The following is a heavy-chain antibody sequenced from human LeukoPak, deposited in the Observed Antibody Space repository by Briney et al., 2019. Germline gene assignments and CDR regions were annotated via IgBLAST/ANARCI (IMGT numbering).Heavy chain of an antibody. CDR2: FDPEDGET. V-gene: IGHV1-24*01. J-gene: IGHJ4*02. CDR1: GYTLTELS. D-gene: IGHD3-10*01. Sequence: ASVKVSCKVSGYTLTELSMHWVRHAPGRGLELMGGFDPEDGETIYAQKFQGRVTMTEDTSTDTAYMELSSLRSEDTAVYYCATFTLSPRLWFGELPSELDYWGQGTLVTVSS. CDR3: ATFTLSPRLWFGELPSELDY.